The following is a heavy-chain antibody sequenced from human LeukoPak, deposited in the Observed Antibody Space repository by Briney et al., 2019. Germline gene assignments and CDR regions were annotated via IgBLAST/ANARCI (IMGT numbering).Heavy chain of an antibody. CDR1: GYTFTGYY. J-gene: IGHJ5*02. V-gene: IGHV1-2*06. CDR2: IHPNSGAT. Sequence: ASVKVSCKASGYTFTGYYLHWVRQAPGQGLEWMGRIHPNSGATNSAQKFQGRVTMTRDTSITTAYMELSRLTSDDTAVYYRARVEAVTNSNWFDPWGQGTLVTVSS. D-gene: IGHD4-17*01. CDR3: ARVEAVTNSNWFDP.